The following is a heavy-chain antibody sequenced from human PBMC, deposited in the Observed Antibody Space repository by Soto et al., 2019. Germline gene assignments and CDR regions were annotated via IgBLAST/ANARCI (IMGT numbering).Heavy chain of an antibody. CDR3: ARGRTVRNYADDSSDYFYFFDY. J-gene: IGHJ4*02. V-gene: IGHV4-59*01. Sequence: SETLSLTCTVSGDSISTFHWGWMRQSPGKELEWIGYVYYTGSTNYNPSLKSRVTISVDRSKNQFSLKLTSANAADTAVYYCARGRTVRNYADDSSDYFYFFDYWGQGTQVTVSS. CDR2: VYYTGST. CDR1: GDSISTFH. D-gene: IGHD3-22*01.